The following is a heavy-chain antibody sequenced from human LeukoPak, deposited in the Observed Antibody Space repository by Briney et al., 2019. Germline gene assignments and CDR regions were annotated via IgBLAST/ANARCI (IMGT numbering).Heavy chain of an antibody. Sequence: GASVNVSFKASGYTFTNYAISWVRQAPGQGLEWMGWITAYNGNTNYAQKLQARVTMTTDTSTSTAYMELRSLRSDDTAVYYCARESYYGSGTYYNGRAWFDPWGQGTLVTVSS. D-gene: IGHD3-10*01. CDR1: GYTFTNYA. CDR2: ITAYNGNT. CDR3: ARESYYGSGTYYNGRAWFDP. V-gene: IGHV1-18*01. J-gene: IGHJ5*02.